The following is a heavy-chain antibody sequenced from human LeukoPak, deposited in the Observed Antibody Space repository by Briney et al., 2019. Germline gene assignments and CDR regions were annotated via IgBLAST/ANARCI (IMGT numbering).Heavy chain of an antibody. V-gene: IGHV4-34*01. CDR2: INHSGST. CDR1: GGSFSGYY. D-gene: IGHD6-13*01. Sequence: SETLSLTCAVYGGSFSGYYWSWIRQPPGKGLEWIGEINHSGSTNYNPSLKSRVTISVDTSKNQFSLKLSSVTAADTAVYYCARDGIAAASWFDPWGQGTLVTVSS. CDR3: ARDGIAAASWFDP. J-gene: IGHJ5*02.